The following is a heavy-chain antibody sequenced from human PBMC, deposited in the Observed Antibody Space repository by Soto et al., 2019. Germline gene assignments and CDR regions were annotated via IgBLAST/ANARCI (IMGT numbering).Heavy chain of an antibody. CDR2: IYYSGST. D-gene: IGHD3-16*01. CDR3: ARDGIYAWGNSENWCSP. V-gene: IGHV4-30-4*08. J-gene: IGHJ5*02. CDR1: GGSIGSGGHY. Sequence: SETLSLTCTVSGGSIGSGGHYWSWIRQHPGKGLEWIGYIYYSGSTYYNPSLKSRVTISVDTSKNQFSLKLSSVTAAGTAVYSCARDGIYAWGNSENWCSPWGKGNLIT.